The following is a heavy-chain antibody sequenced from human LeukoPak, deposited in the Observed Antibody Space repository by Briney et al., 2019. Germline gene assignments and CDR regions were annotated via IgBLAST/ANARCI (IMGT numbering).Heavy chain of an antibody. Sequence: PSETLSLTCAVSGGSISSGGYSWSWIRQPPGKGLEWIGYIYHSGSTYYNPSLKSRVTISVDRSKNQFSLKLSSVTAADTAVYYCASLYYYDGSGYRETFVDYWGQGTLVTVSS. J-gene: IGHJ4*02. V-gene: IGHV4-30-2*01. D-gene: IGHD3-22*01. CDR2: IYHSGST. CDR1: GGSISSGGYS. CDR3: ASLYYYDGSGYRETFVDY.